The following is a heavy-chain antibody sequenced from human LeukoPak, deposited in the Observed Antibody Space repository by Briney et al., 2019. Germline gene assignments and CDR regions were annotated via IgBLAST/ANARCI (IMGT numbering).Heavy chain of an antibody. V-gene: IGHV4-59*08. D-gene: IGHD2/OR15-2a*01. CDR1: GGSISSYY. J-gene: IGHJ4*02. CDR3: AGHHPRNTVDF. Sequence: SETLSLTCTVSGGSISSYYWSWIRQPPGKGLEWIAYISDIGSINFNPSLKSRVTISLDTSKNQLSLKLRSVTAADTAVYYCAGHHPRNTVDFWGQGTLVTVSS. CDR2: ISDIGSI.